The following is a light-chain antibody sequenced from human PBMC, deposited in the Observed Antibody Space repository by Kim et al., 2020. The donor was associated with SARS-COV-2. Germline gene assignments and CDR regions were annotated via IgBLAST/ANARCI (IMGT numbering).Light chain of an antibody. V-gene: IGKV3-15*01. CDR3: QQYNNWPPDT. Sequence: EIVMTQSPATLSVSPGERATLSCRASQSVSSNFAWYQQQPGQAPRILIYGASTRATGITARFSGSGSGTEFTLTISSLQSEDFAVYYCQQYNNWPPDTFGQGTRLEIK. CDR1: QSVSSN. CDR2: GAS. J-gene: IGKJ5*01.